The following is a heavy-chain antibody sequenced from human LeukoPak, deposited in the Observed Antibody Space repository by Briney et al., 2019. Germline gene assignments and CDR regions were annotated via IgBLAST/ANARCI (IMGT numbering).Heavy chain of an antibody. V-gene: IGHV3-64*01. CDR3: ARARRPYYYDSSGYYVLDY. J-gene: IGHJ4*02. Sequence: GGSLRLSCAASGFTFSSYAMHWVRQAPGKGLAYVSAISSNGGSTYYANSVKGRFTISRDNCKTTLYLQMGSLRAEDMAVYYCARARRPYYYDSSGYYVLDYWGQGTLVTVSS. CDR1: GFTFSSYA. D-gene: IGHD3-22*01. CDR2: ISSNGGST.